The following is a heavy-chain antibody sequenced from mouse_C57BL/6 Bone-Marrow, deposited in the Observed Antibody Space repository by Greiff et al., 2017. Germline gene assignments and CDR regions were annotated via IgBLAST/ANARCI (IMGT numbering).Heavy chain of an antibody. J-gene: IGHJ2*01. V-gene: IGHV1-9*01. D-gene: IGHD1-1*01. CDR2: ILPGSGST. CDR3: ARERGFIEGLDY. Sequence: VQLQESGAELMKPGASVKLSCKATGYTFTGYWIEWVKQRPGHGLEWIGEILPGSGSTNYTEKFKGKATLTADTSSNTAYMQLSSLTTEDSAIYYCARERGFIEGLDYWGQGTTLTVSS. CDR1: GYTFTGYW.